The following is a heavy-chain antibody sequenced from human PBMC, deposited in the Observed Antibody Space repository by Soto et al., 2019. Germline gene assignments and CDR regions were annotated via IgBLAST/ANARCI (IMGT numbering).Heavy chain of an antibody. CDR1: GYTFTSYG. D-gene: IGHD1-1*01. CDR3: ARDGTRLFRYYGMDV. Sequence: GASVKVSCKASGYTFTSYGISWVRQAPGQGLEWMGWISAYNGNTNYAQKLQGRVTMTTDTSTSTAYMELRSLRSDDTAVYYCARDGTRLFRYYGMDVWGQGTTVTVSS. V-gene: IGHV1-18*01. J-gene: IGHJ6*02. CDR2: ISAYNGNT.